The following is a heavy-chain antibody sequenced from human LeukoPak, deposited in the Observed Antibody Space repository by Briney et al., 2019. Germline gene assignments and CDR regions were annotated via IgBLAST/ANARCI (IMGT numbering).Heavy chain of an antibody. J-gene: IGHJ4*02. D-gene: IGHD6-13*01. CDR2: ISGSGGST. V-gene: IGHV3-23*01. Sequence: PGGSLRLSCAASGFTFSSYAMSWVRQAPGKGLEWVSAISGSGGSTYYADSVKGRFTISRDNSKNTLYLQMNSLRAEDTAVYYCAKDWRYSSSWYHLGYWGQGTLVTVSS. CDR1: GFTFSSYA. CDR3: AKDWRYSSSWYHLGY.